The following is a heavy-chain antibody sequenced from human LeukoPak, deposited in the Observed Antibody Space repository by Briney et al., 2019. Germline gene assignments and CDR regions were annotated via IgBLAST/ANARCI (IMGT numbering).Heavy chain of an antibody. D-gene: IGHD2-15*01. CDR1: GFTFSSYG. V-gene: IGHV3-30*18. CDR3: AKDRVGYCSGGSCYSEAYWFDP. J-gene: IGHJ5*02. Sequence: GGSLRLSCAASGFTFSSYGMHWVRRAPGKGLEWVAVISYDGSNKYYADSVKGRFTISRDNSKNTLYLQMNSLRAEDTAVYYCAKDRVGYCSGGSCYSEAYWFDPWGQGTLVTVSS. CDR2: ISYDGSNK.